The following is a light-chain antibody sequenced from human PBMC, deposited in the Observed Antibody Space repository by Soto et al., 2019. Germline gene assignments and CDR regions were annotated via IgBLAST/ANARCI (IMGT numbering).Light chain of an antibody. CDR2: GAS. Sequence: EIVLTQSPGTLSLSPGERATLSCRASQSVSSSYLAWYQQKPGQAPRLLIYGASSRATGIPDRFSGSGSGTDFTLTISRLGPEDFAVYYCEQYGSSPLAFGQGTEVEIK. V-gene: IGKV3-20*01. CDR3: EQYGSSPLA. J-gene: IGKJ1*01. CDR1: QSVSSSY.